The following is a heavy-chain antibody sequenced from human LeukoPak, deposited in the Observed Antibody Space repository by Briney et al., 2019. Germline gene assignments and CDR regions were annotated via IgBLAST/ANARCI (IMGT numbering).Heavy chain of an antibody. J-gene: IGHJ4*02. Sequence: SVKVSCKASGGTFSSYAISWVRQAPGQGLEWMGRIIPILGIANYAQKFQGRVTITADKSTSTACMELSSLRSEDTAVYYCARAYSSSWDFDYWGQGTLVTVSS. CDR1: GGTFSSYA. V-gene: IGHV1-69*04. CDR3: ARAYSSSWDFDY. CDR2: IIPILGIA. D-gene: IGHD6-13*01.